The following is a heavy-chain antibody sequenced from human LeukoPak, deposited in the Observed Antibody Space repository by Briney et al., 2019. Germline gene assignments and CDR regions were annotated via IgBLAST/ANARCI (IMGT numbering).Heavy chain of an antibody. J-gene: IGHJ5*02. CDR3: TRFNSSSKWFDP. D-gene: IGHD6-6*01. CDR1: GDSVSSNSAA. CDR2: TYYRSKWYN. V-gene: IGHV6-1*01. Sequence: SQTLSLTCAISGDSVSSNSAAWSSFRQSPSNGLEWVVSTYYRSKWYNDYAVSVKSRITINPDTSKTQFSLQLNSVTPEDTAVYYCTRFNSSSKWFDPWGQGALVTVSS.